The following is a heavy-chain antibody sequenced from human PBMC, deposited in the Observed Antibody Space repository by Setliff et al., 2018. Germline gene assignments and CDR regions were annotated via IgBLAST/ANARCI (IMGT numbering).Heavy chain of an antibody. J-gene: IGHJ4*02. V-gene: IGHV3-23*01. CDR3: AGQGPIFGSGLIPGFDQ. Sequence: LRLSCAASGLTFTSYAMSWVRQAPGKGLEWVSSVSVSGDNTYYTDSVKGRFTTSRDNSKNTLSLQMSSLRTEDTAIYFCAGQGPIFGSGLIPGFDQWGQGTMGTV. D-gene: IGHD3-3*01. CDR2: VSVSGDNT. CDR1: GLTFTSYA.